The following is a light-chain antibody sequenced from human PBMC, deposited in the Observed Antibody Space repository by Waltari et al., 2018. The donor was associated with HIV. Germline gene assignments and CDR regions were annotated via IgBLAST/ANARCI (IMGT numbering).Light chain of an antibody. J-gene: IGLJ1*01. CDR2: EFS. Sequence: QSALTQPASVSGSPGQSITISCTGTSSDVGGYNYVSWYQQHPGKAPKLIIYEFSKRPSGVSNRFSGSNAGNTASLTISGLQAEDEADYYCGSYTRSNTPDVFGAGTKVTVL. CDR3: GSYTRSNTPDV. CDR1: SSDVGGYNY. V-gene: IGLV2-14*01.